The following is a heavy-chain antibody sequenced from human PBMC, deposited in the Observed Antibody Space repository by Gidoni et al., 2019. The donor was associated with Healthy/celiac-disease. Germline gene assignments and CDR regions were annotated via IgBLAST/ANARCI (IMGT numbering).Heavy chain of an antibody. V-gene: IGHV3-30*18. CDR2: IAYDGSNK. CDR1: GFTFSSYG. Sequence: QGQLVESGGGVVQHGRSLILSCAASGFTFSSYGMHWVRQAPGKGLEWVAIIAYDGSNKYYADSMKGRFTISRDNSKNTLYLQMNSLRAEDTAVYYCAKEKRGATRRGGFDYWGQGTLVTVSS. J-gene: IGHJ4*02. D-gene: IGHD6-6*01. CDR3: AKEKRGATRRGGFDY.